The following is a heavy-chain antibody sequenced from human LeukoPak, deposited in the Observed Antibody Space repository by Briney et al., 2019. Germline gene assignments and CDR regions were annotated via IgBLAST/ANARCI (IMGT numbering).Heavy chain of an antibody. CDR2: INPNSGGT. CDR3: ARDIWSGYYTGPGGGNY. D-gene: IGHD3-3*01. V-gene: IGHV1-2*02. J-gene: IGHJ4*02. CDR1: GYTFTGYY. Sequence: ASVKVSCKASGYTFTGYYMHWVRQAPGQGLEWMGWINPNSGGTNYAQKFQGRVTMTRDTSISTAYMELSRLRSDDTAVYYCARDIWSGYYTGPGGGNYWGQGTLVTVSS.